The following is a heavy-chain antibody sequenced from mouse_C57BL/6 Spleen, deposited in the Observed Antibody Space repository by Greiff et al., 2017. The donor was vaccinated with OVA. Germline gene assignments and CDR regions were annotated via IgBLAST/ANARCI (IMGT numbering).Heavy chain of an antibody. Sequence: DVKLVESGGGLVKPGGSLKLSCAASGFTFSSYTMSWVRQTPEKRLEWVATISGGGGNTYYPDSVKGRFTISRDNAKNTLYLQMSSLRSEDTALYYCARHGALRPFFDYWGQGTTLTVSS. J-gene: IGHJ2*01. CDR3: ARHGALRPFFDY. V-gene: IGHV5-9*01. CDR2: ISGGGGNT. D-gene: IGHD1-2*01. CDR1: GFTFSSYT.